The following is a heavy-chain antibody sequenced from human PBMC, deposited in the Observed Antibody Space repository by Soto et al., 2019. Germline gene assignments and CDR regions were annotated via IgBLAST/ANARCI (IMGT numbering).Heavy chain of an antibody. D-gene: IGHD3-10*01. CDR3: ARHGSGGRAFDI. V-gene: IGHV4-59*08. CDR1: GDSVTSHY. CDR2: MHYTGFS. J-gene: IGHJ3*02. Sequence: SETLSLTCSFSGDSVTSHYLTWIRQSLEKGLEWIGYMHYTGFSHYNPSLKSRLTISVDTSKNQFSLELTSVTAADTAVYYFARHGSGGRAFDIWGPGTMVTVSS.